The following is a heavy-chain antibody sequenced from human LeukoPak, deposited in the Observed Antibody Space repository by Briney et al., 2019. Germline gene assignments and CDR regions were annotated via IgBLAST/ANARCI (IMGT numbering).Heavy chain of an antibody. V-gene: IGHV3-23*01. D-gene: IGHD3-9*01. Sequence: GGSLRLSCAASGLTFSSYAMSWVRQAPGKGLEWVSAISGSGGSTYYADSVKGRFTISRDNSKNTLYLQMNSLRAEDTAVYYCAKAHDGDILTGYYWYYYGMDVWGQGTTVTVSS. CDR3: AKAHDGDILTGYYWYYYGMDV. J-gene: IGHJ6*02. CDR1: GLTFSSYA. CDR2: ISGSGGST.